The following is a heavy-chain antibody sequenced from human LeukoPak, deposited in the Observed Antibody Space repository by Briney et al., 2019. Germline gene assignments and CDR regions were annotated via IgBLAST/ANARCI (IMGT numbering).Heavy chain of an antibody. D-gene: IGHD7-27*01. V-gene: IGHV3-23*01. Sequence: GGSLRLSCAASGFTFSSYAMSWVRQAPGKGLEWVSTITTSDGNTYYADSVKGRFTVSRDNSKNTLFLQMNSLRAEDTAVYYCAKDGGLWVSAHWGDSWGRGTLVTVSS. CDR3: AKDGGLWVSAHWGDS. CDR2: ITTSDGNT. J-gene: IGHJ4*02. CDR1: GFTFSSYA.